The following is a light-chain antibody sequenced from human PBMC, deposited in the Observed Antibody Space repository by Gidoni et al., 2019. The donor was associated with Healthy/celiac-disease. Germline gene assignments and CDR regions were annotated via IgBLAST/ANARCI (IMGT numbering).Light chain of an antibody. CDR2: DAS. Sequence: EIVLTQSPATLSLSPGERATLSCRASHSISNYLAWYQQKPVQAPRLLIYDASNRATGIPARFSGSGSGTDFPLTISSLEPEDFAVYYCQQRSNWPITFGQGTRLEIK. V-gene: IGKV3-11*01. CDR3: QQRSNWPIT. J-gene: IGKJ5*01. CDR1: HSISNY.